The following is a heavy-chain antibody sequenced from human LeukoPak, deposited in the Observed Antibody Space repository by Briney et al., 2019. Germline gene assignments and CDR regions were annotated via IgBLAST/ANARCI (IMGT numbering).Heavy chain of an antibody. D-gene: IGHD6-13*01. V-gene: IGHV1-18*01. CDR1: GYTFTSYG. J-gene: IGHJ1*01. Sequence: ASVKVSCKASGYTFTSYGISWVRQAPGQGLEWMGWISAYNGNTNYAQKLQGRVTMTTDTSTSTAYMELRSLRSDDTAVYYCARDRSLRPYSSSPFQHWGQGTLVTVSS. CDR3: ARDRSLRPYSSSPFQH. CDR2: ISAYNGNT.